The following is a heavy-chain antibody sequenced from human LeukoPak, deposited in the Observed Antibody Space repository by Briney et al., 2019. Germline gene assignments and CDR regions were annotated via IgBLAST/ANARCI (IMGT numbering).Heavy chain of an antibody. D-gene: IGHD5-18*01. CDR3: AREWQLWIRAGFDY. J-gene: IGHJ4*02. CDR2: ISWNSGSI. V-gene: IGHV3-9*01. Sequence: SGGSLRLSCAASGFTFDDYAMHWVRQAPGKGLEWVSGISWNSGSIGYADSVKGRFTISRDNAKNTLYLQMNSLRAEDTAVYYCAREWQLWIRAGFDYWGQGTLVTVSS. CDR1: GFTFDDYA.